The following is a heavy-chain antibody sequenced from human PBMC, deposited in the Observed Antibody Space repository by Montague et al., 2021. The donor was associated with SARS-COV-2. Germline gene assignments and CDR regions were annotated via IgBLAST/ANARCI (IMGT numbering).Heavy chain of an antibody. CDR2: IYSGGSST. D-gene: IGHD1-1*01. CDR1: GFTFSFYA. Sequence: SLRLSCAAPGFTFSFYAMSWVRQAPGKGLQWVSVIYSGGSSTYYADSVKGRFTISRDNSKNTLYLQMNSLRAEDTAAYYCAKRLDDYFDYWGQGTLVTVSS. CDR3: AKRLDDYFDY. J-gene: IGHJ4*02. V-gene: IGHV3-23*03.